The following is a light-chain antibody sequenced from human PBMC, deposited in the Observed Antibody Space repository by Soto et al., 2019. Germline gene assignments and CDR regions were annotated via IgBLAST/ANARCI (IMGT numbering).Light chain of an antibody. CDR3: QQSDSTPLT. V-gene: IGKV1-39*01. CDR1: QSISSY. Sequence: DIQMTQSPSSLSASVGDRVTITCRASQSISSYLNWYQQKPGKAPKLLIYAASSLQSGVTSRFSGSGSGTDFTLTISSLQPEDFATYYCQQSDSTPLTFGPGTKVDIK. CDR2: AAS. J-gene: IGKJ3*01.